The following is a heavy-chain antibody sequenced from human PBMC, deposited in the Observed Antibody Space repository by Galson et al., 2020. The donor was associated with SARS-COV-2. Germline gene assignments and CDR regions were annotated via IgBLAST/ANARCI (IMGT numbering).Heavy chain of an antibody. D-gene: IGHD3-10*01. J-gene: IGHJ6*02. CDR1: GYTFTSYD. CDR2: MNPQTGDT. V-gene: IGHV1-8*01. Sequence: ASVKVSCKASGYTFTSYDLSWVRQATGQGLEWMGLMNPQTGDTAYAQKFHGRVTMTRNISINTAYMELSSLRSEDTAVYYCARGPRAKYGSESYYVSNYYYYFGLDVWGQGTTVTVSS. CDR3: ARGPRAKYGSESYYVSNYYYYFGLDV.